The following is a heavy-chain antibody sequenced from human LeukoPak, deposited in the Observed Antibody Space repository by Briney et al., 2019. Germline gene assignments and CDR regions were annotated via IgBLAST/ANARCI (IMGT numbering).Heavy chain of an antibody. V-gene: IGHV3-23*01. CDR3: AKTPLVVAAISNWFDP. D-gene: IGHD2-15*01. CDR2: ISGSGGST. CDR1: GFTFSSYA. J-gene: IGHJ5*02. Sequence: GGSLRLSCAASGFTFSSYAMSWVRQAPGKGLEWVSAISGSGGSTYYADSVKGRFTISRDNSKNTLYPQMNSLRAEDTAVYYCAKTPLVVAAISNWFDPWGQGTLVTVSS.